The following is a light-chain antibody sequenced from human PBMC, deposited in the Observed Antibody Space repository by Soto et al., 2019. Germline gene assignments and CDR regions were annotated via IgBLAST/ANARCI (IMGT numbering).Light chain of an antibody. V-gene: IGLV4-69*01. CDR3: QTLGTGIQV. CDR1: SGHSTYA. Sequence: QLVLTQSPSASASLGASVKLTCTLSSGHSTYAIAWHQQQPEKGPRYLMKLNSDGSHSKGDGMPDRFSGSSSGAERYLTISSLQSEDEAVYYCQTLGTGIQVFGGGTKLTVL. CDR2: LNSDGSH. J-gene: IGLJ3*02.